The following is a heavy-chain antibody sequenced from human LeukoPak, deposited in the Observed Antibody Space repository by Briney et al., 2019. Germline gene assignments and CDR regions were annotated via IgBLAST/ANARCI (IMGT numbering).Heavy chain of an antibody. J-gene: IGHJ4*02. CDR3: ARDVGQEDY. Sequence: ASVKVSCKASGYTFTSYYMHWVRQAPGQGLEWMGIINPSGGSTSYAQKFQGRVTMTRDTSTSTAYMELRSLRSDDTAVYYCARDVGQEDYWGQGTLVTVSS. CDR2: INPSGGST. V-gene: IGHV1-46*01. CDR1: GYTFTSYY.